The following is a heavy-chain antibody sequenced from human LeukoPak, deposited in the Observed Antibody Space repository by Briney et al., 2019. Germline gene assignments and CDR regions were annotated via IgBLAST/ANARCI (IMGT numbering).Heavy chain of an antibody. V-gene: IGHV3-33*01. D-gene: IGHD6-6*01. J-gene: IGHJ4*02. CDR2: IWYDGSNK. CDR3: ARETGYSTSYFDY. Sequence: GGSLRLSCAASGFTFSSYGMHWVRQAPGKGLEWVAVIWYDGSNKDYADSVKGRFTVSRDNPKNTLYLKMNSLRADDTAMYYCARETGYSTSYFDYRGQGTLVTVSS. CDR1: GFTFSSYG.